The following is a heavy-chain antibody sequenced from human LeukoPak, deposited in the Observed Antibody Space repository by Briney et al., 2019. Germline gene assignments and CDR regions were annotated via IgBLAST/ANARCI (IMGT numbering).Heavy chain of an antibody. J-gene: IGHJ6*02. CDR2: ISYDGSNK. Sequence: GGSLRLSCAASGFTFSSLGMHWVRQAPGKGLEWVAVISYDGSNKYYADSVKGRFTISRDNSKNTLYLQMNSLRAEDTAVYYCAKDLPPSGYYYYGMDVWGQGTTVTVSS. V-gene: IGHV3-30*18. D-gene: IGHD3-22*01. CDR1: GFTFSSLG. CDR3: AKDLPPSGYYYYGMDV.